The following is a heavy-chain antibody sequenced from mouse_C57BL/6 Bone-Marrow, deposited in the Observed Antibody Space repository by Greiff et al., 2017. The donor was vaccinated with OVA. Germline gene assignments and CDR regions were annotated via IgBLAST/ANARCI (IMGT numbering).Heavy chain of an antibody. CDR3: ARGLITTEFFDY. CDR2: IHPNSGST. D-gene: IGHD1-1*01. J-gene: IGHJ2*01. Sequence: QVQLQQSGAELVKPGASVKLSCKASGYTFTSYWMHWVKQRPGQGLEWIGMIHPNSGSTNYNKKFKSKATLTVDKSSSTAYMQLSSLTSEDSAVYYCARGLITTEFFDYWGQGTTLTVSS. V-gene: IGHV1-64*01. CDR1: GYTFTSYW.